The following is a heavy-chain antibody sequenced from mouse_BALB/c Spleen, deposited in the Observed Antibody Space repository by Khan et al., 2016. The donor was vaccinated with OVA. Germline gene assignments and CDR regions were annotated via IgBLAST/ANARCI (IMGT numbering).Heavy chain of an antibody. CDR3: SREWGLYRYAWFAY. CDR2: ISDGGTST. V-gene: IGHV5-4*02. D-gene: IGHD2-14*01. CDR1: GFTFSDYY. Sequence: EVELVESGGGLVKPGGSLKLSCAASGFTFSDYYMYWVRQTPEKRLEWVATISDGGTSTYYPDSVKGRFTISRDNAKNTLYLQMSSLKSEDAAMYYCSREWGLYRYAWFAYWGQGTLVTVSA. J-gene: IGHJ3*01.